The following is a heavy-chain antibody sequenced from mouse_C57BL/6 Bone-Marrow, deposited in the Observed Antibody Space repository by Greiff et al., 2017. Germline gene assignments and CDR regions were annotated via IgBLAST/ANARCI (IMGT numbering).Heavy chain of an antibody. Sequence: QVQLQQPGAELVKPGASVKLSCRASGYTFTSYYMYWVKQRPGQGPEWIGEIDPSNGGTNFNEKFKRQATLTVDTSPSTAHMQLSSLTSEDSAVYYCSRGGYGGFAYWGQGTLVTVSA. J-gene: IGHJ3*01. CDR2: IDPSNGGT. CDR3: SRGGYGGFAY. D-gene: IGHD2-2*01. CDR1: GYTFTSYY. V-gene: IGHV1S81*02.